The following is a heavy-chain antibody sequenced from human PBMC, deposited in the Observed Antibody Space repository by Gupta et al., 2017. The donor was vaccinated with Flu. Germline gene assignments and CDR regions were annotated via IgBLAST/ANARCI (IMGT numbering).Heavy chain of an antibody. J-gene: IGHJ4*02. V-gene: IGHV3-33*01. CDR1: GFTFSSYG. CDR2: IWYDGSNK. Sequence: QVQLVESGGGVVQPGRSLRLSCAASGFTFSSYGMHWVRQAPGKGLEWVAVIWYDGSNKYYADSVKGRFTISRDNSKNTLYLQMNSLRAEDTAVYYCARDLGLGELSLRGFDYWGQGTLVTVSS. CDR3: ARDLGLGELSLRGFDY. D-gene: IGHD3-16*02.